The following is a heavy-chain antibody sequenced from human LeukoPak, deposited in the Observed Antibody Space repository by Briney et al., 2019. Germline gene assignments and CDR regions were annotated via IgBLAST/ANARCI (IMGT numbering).Heavy chain of an antibody. J-gene: IGHJ4*02. D-gene: IGHD2-2*01. CDR3: AKGVVVAPDVTPFDY. CDR2: ISGSGSTT. CDR1: GFTFSSYA. Sequence: GSLRLSCAASGFTFSSYAMNWVRQAPGKGLEWVSAISGSGSTTYYADSVKGRFTISRDNSKNTLYLQMNSLRAEDTAVYYCAKGVVVAPDVTPFDYWGQGTLVTVSS. V-gene: IGHV3-23*01.